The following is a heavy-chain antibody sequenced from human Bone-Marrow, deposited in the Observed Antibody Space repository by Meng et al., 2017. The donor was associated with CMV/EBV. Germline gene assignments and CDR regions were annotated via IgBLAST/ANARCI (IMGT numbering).Heavy chain of an antibody. CDR1: GYTFTGYY. CDR3: ARDDFYDFWSGYRKYYYYGMDG. J-gene: IGHJ6*02. V-gene: IGHV1-2*02. Sequence: ASVKVSCKASGYTFTGYYMHWVRQAPGQGLEWMGWINPNSGGTNYAQKFQGRVTMTRDTSISTAYMELSRLRSDDTAVYYCARDDFYDFWSGYRKYYYYGMDGWGQGTTVTVSS. CDR2: INPNSGGT. D-gene: IGHD3-3*01.